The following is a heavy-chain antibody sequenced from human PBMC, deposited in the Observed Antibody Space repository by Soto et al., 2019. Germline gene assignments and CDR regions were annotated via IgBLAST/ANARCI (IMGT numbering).Heavy chain of an antibody. CDR2: ISYDGSNK. J-gene: IGHJ4*02. V-gene: IGHV3-30*18. Sequence: GGSLRLSCAASGFTFSSYGMHWVRQAPGKGLEWVAVISYDGSNKYYADSVKGRFTISRDNSKNTLYLQMNSLRAEDTAVYYCAKDRLTMVRGVTKGGSLGYWGQGTLVTVSS. CDR3: AKDRLTMVRGVTKGGSLGY. CDR1: GFTFSSYG. D-gene: IGHD3-10*01.